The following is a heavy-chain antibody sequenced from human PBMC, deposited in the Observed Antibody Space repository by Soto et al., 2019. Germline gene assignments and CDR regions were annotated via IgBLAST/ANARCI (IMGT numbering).Heavy chain of an antibody. CDR2: IKQDGSEK. D-gene: IGHD5-18*01. Sequence: PGGSLRLSCAASGFTFSSYWMSWVRQAPGKGLEWVANIKQDGSEKYYVDSVKGRFTISRDNAKNSLYLQMNGLRAEDTAVYYCAXVGGYSYGYYYYYGMDVWGQGTTVTVSS. V-gene: IGHV3-7*03. CDR1: GFTFSSYW. J-gene: IGHJ6*02. CDR3: AXVGGYSYGYYYYYGMDV.